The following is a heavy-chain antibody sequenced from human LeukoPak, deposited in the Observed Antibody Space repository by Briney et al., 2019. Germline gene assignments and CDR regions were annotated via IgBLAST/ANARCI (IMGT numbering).Heavy chain of an antibody. J-gene: IGHJ4*02. V-gene: IGHV3-48*02. CDR3: ARDQGSLYYFDY. Sequence: GGSLRLSCAAAGFTFSTYIRNWVRQAPGRGLEWVSYISSGSSTIFYADSVKGRFTISRDNAQNSLYLQMNSLTDEDTAVYYCARDQGSLYYFDYWGQGTLVTVSS. D-gene: IGHD1-26*01. CDR2: ISSGSSTI. CDR1: GFTFSTYI.